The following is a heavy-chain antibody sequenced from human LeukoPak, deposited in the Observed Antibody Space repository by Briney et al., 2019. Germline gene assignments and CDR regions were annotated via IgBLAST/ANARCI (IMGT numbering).Heavy chain of an antibody. Sequence: ASVKVSCKASGYTFTSYGISWVRQAPGQGLEWMGWISAYNGNTNYAQKLQGRVTMTTDTSTSTAYMELRSLRSDDMAVYYCARKRQPLYYYDSSGYYSLDYWGQGTLVTVSS. CDR3: ARKRQPLYYYDSSGYYSLDY. J-gene: IGHJ4*02. D-gene: IGHD3-22*01. CDR2: ISAYNGNT. V-gene: IGHV1-18*03. CDR1: GYTFTSYG.